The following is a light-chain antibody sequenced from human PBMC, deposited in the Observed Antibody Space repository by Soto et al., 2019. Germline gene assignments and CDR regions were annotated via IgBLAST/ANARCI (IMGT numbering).Light chain of an antibody. CDR3: QQYGSSPGYS. CDR2: AVS. CDR1: QSVDSRY. V-gene: IGKV3-20*01. Sequence: DIVLTQSPGTLSLSPGERATLSCRASQSVDSRYLAWYQQKPGQAPRLVIHAVSRRGTGIPDRFSGSGSGTDFTLTISRLEPEDFAGYYGQQYGSSPGYSFGRGTKLEIK. J-gene: IGKJ2*03.